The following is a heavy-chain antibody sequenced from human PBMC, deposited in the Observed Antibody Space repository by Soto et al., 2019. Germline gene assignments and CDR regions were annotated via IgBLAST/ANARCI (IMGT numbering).Heavy chain of an antibody. CDR3: ATVRCYRQDFDAFDV. D-gene: IGHD3-16*02. J-gene: IGHJ3*01. CDR2: ISYDGSNN. CDR1: GFSFSNYA. V-gene: IGHV3-30-3*01. Sequence: QVQLVESGGGVVQPGRSLRLSCVASGFSFSNYAMHWVRQAPGKGLEWVAVISYDGSNNYYADSVKGRFTIYRDNSKNTLYLQMNNLSTEYTAVYYCATVRCYRQDFDAFDVWGQGTMVPVSS.